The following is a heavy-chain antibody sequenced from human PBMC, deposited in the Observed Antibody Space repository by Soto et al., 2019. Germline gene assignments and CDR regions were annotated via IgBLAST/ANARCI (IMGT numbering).Heavy chain of an antibody. J-gene: IGHJ4*02. Sequence: QVQLQESGPGLVKPSGTLTLTCAVSSGSINSSNWWSWVRQPPGKGLEWIGEIYHSGSTNYNPSLKSRVTISVDKSKNQFSLKLSSATAADTAVYYCARGYFDSSTYADYWGQGTLVTVSS. V-gene: IGHV4-4*02. CDR1: SGSINSSNW. CDR3: ARGYFDSSTYADY. D-gene: IGHD3-22*01. CDR2: IYHSGST.